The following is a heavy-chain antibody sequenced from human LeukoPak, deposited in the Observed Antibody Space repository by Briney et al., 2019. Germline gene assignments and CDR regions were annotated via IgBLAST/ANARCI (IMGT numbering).Heavy chain of an antibody. Sequence: PGRSLRLSCAASGFTFSSYGMHWVRQAPGKGLEWVAVIWYDGSNKYYADSVKGRFTFSSDNSKNTLYLQINILRAEDTAVYYCARGVIEGNDYWGQGTLVTVSS. CDR2: IWYDGSNK. CDR3: ARGVIEGNDY. J-gene: IGHJ4*02. D-gene: IGHD3-10*01. CDR1: GFTFSSYG. V-gene: IGHV3-33*01.